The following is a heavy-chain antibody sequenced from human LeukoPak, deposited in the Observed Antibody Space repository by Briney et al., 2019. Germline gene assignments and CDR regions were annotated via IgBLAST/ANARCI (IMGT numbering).Heavy chain of an antibody. V-gene: IGHV4-39*01. CDR2: IYYSGST. CDR3: ARHRIAAADDAFEI. D-gene: IGHD6-13*01. J-gene: IGHJ3*02. Sequence: SETLSLTCTVSGGSISSSSYYGGWTRQPPGKGLEWIGTIYYSGSTYYNPSLKSRVTISVDTSKNLFSLKLSSVTAADTAVYYCARHRIAAADDAFEIWGQGTMVTVSS. CDR1: GGSISSSSYY.